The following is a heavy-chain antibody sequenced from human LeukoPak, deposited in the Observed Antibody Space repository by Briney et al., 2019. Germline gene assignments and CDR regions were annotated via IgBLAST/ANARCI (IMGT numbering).Heavy chain of an antibody. CDR1: GFTFSTYA. Sequence: GGSLRLSCPASGFTFSTYAMHWVRQAPGKGLEWVAVISYDGSNKYYADSVKGRFTISRDNSKNTLYLQMNSLRAEDKAVYYCARDVTMVRGVTGWYFDYWGQGTLVTVSS. CDR3: ARDVTMVRGVTGWYFDY. CDR2: ISYDGSNK. D-gene: IGHD3-10*01. V-gene: IGHV3-30-3*01. J-gene: IGHJ4*02.